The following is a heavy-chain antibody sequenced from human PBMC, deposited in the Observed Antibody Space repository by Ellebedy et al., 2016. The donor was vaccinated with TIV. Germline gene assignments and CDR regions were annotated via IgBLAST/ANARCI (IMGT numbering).Heavy chain of an antibody. CDR3: TRWGGDT. V-gene: IGHV3-15*01. CDR1: GFSLSDVT. Sequence: GGSLRLSCAASGFSLSDVTMSWVRQAPGKGLEWVGRMKGKVDGGPVDYAAPVKGRFTVSRDESKNTLYLEMNSLKIEDTAVYFCTRWGGDTWGQGTLVAVSA. J-gene: IGHJ4*02. CDR2: MKGKVDGGPV. D-gene: IGHD3-10*01.